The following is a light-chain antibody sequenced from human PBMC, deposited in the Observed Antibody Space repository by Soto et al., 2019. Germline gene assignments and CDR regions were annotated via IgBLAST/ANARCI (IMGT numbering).Light chain of an antibody. CDR3: QQYSTSPQT. CDR2: GAS. Sequence: EIVLTQSPGTLSLSPGERATLSCRASQSVTSSYLAWYQQKPGQAPRLLIYGASSRATGIPDRFSGSGSGTDFTLTISRLEPEDFAVYSCQQYSTSPQTFGQGTKLEIK. J-gene: IGKJ2*01. CDR1: QSVTSSY. V-gene: IGKV3-20*01.